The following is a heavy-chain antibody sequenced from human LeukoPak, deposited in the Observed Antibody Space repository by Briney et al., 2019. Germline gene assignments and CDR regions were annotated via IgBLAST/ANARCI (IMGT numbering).Heavy chain of an antibody. J-gene: IGHJ6*03. CDR2: MDTSGST. CDR1: GFTVNTNY. CDR3: ARENTNNYYHFYMDV. Sequence: PGGSLRLSCTASGFTVNTNYMTWVRQAPGKGLEWVSLMDTSGSTYYADSVEGRFSLSRDNSKNTLYLQMNSLRVEDTALYYCARENTNNYYHFYMDVWGKGTTVTVSS. D-gene: IGHD1/OR15-1a*01. V-gene: IGHV3-53*01.